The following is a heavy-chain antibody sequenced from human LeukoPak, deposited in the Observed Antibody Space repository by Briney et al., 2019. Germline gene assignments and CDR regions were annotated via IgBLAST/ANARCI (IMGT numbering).Heavy chain of an antibody. CDR1: GFRYRSYE. D-gene: IGHD2-21*02. CDR2: ISSSASNI. V-gene: IGHV3-48*03. CDR3: ARAPLVTSGY. J-gene: IGHJ4*02. Sequence: PGGSLRHSCAASGFRYRSYEMNWVRQAPGKGGEWVSYISSSASNIYYADSVKGRFTISRDNAQKSLYLQMYSLRAEDTAVYYCARAPLVTSGYWGQGTLVTVSS.